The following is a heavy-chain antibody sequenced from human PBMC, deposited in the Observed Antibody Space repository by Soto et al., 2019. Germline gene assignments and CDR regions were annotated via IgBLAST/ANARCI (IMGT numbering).Heavy chain of an antibody. J-gene: IGHJ4*02. CDR1: GFTFSSYA. D-gene: IGHD1-26*01. CDR3: AKRGSGSYYID. V-gene: IGHV3-23*01. CDR2: ISGSGGST. Sequence: EVQLLESGGGLVQPGGSLRLSCAASGFTFSSYAMSWVRQAPGKGLERVSVISGSGGSTYYADSVKGRFTISRDNSENTLYLQMNSLRAEDTAVDYCAKRGSGSYYIDWGEGTLVTVSS.